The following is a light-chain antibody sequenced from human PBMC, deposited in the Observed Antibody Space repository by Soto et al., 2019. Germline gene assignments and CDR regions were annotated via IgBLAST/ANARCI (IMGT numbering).Light chain of an antibody. V-gene: IGKV2-28*01. CDR1: QSLLQSNGNNH. J-gene: IGKJ5*01. CDR2: LAS. Sequence: DIVLTQSPLSLPVTPGEPASISCRSSQSLLQSNGNNHVDWYLQKPGQSPQLLLYLASNRASGVPDRFSGSGSGTDFSLEISRVEAEDVGVYYCRQAAQSPITFGQGTRLEIK. CDR3: RQAAQSPIT.